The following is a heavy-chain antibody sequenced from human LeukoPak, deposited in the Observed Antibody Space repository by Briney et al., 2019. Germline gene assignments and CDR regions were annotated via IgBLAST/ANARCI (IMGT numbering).Heavy chain of an antibody. D-gene: IGHD3-3*01. CDR3: AKDSFTIFGVVNYFDY. CDR2: ISGSGDST. J-gene: IGHJ4*02. V-gene: IGHV3-23*01. Sequence: GGSLRLSCAASGFTFSSYAMSWVRQAPGKGLEWVSAISGSGDSTYYADSVKGRFTVSRDNFKNKLYLQMNSLRAEDTAVYYCAKDSFTIFGVVNYFDYWAREPWSPSPQ. CDR1: GFTFSSYA.